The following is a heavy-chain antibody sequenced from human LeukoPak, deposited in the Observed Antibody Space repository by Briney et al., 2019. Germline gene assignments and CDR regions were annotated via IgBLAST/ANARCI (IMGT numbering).Heavy chain of an antibody. J-gene: IGHJ1*01. Sequence: SVKVSCKASGGTFSSYGISWVRQAPGQGLEWMGGIIPIFGTANYAQKFQGRVTITADESTSTAYMELSSLRSEDTAVYYCARSIAAAGRGGTEYFQHWGQGTLVTVSS. CDR2: IIPIFGTA. D-gene: IGHD6-13*01. CDR1: GGTFSSYG. V-gene: IGHV1-69*13. CDR3: ARSIAAAGRGGTEYFQH.